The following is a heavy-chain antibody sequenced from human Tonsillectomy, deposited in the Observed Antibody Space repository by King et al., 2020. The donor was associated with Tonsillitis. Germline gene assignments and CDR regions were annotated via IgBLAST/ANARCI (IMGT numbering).Heavy chain of an antibody. V-gene: IGHV4-61*02. CDR2: LYASGST. D-gene: IGHD3-10*01. J-gene: IGHJ4*02. Sequence: VQLQESGPGLVKPSQTLSLTCTVSGGSISSDSYSWTWIRQPAGKGLEWIGRLYASGSTNYNPSLRSRVTISVDTSKKQLSLTLASVTAADTAVYYCARESIWELQGLLDYWGQGNLVTVSS. CDR3: ARESIWELQGLLDY. CDR1: GGSISSDSYS.